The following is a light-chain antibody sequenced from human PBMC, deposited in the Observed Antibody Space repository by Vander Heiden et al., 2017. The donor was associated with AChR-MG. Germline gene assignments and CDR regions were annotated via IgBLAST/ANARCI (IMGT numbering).Light chain of an antibody. CDR3: SSRDSSSGEGV. J-gene: IGLJ3*02. Sequence: SSELTQDPAVSVALGQTVRITCQGDTLRNYYASWYQQRPGQAPVLVIYNGDKRPSGIPDRFSGSTSGNTASLTITGAQAEDEADYDCSSRDSSSGEGVFGGGTKLTVL. CDR1: TLRNYY. V-gene: IGLV3-19*01. CDR2: NGD.